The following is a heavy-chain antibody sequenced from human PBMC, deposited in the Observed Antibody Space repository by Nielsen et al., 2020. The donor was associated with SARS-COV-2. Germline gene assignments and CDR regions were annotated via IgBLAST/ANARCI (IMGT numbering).Heavy chain of an antibody. V-gene: IGHV3-7*05. CDR1: GFTFSDFW. D-gene: IGHD3-16*01. J-gene: IGHJ6*02. CDR3: VRDAGWGAMDV. CDR2: VNLDVTGK. Sequence: GGSLRLSCAASGFTFSDFWMSWVRQAPGKGLEWVAMVNLDVTGKYYLDSVKGRFSISRDNARNSLFLQLNSLRADDTAFYYCVRDAGWGAMDVWGPGTTVTVSS.